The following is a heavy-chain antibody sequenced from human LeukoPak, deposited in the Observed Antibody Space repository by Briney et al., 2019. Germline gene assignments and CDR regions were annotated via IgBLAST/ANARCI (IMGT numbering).Heavy chain of an antibody. D-gene: IGHD3-22*01. CDR1: GFTFSSYW. CDR2: IKQDGSEK. Sequence: QPGGSLRLSCAASGFTFSSYWMSWVRQAPGKGLEWVANIKQDGSEKYYVDSVKGRFTISRDNAKNSLYLQMNSLRAEDTAVYYCARTLYHYDSSGYGGIGYWGQGTLVTVSS. J-gene: IGHJ4*02. V-gene: IGHV3-7*01. CDR3: ARTLYHYDSSGYGGIGY.